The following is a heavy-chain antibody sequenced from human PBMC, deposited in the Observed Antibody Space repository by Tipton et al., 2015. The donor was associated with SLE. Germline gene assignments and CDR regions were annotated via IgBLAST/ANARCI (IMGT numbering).Heavy chain of an antibody. V-gene: IGHV4-39*07. CDR1: GVSVSSSLYL. D-gene: IGHD3/OR15-3a*01. Sequence: TLSLTCSVSGVSVSSSLYLWDWIRQPPGKGLEWIGNVYYTGNTYSNPSLKSRVTISVDTSKNQFSLKLSSATAADTAVYYCARAPGLDRDYYYYYYMDVWGKGTTVTVSS. J-gene: IGHJ6*03. CDR2: VYYTGNT. CDR3: ARAPGLDRDYYYYYYMDV.